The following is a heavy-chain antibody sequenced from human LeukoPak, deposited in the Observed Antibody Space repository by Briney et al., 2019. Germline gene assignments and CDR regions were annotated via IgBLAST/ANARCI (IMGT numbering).Heavy chain of an antibody. CDR2: IKQDGSEK. J-gene: IGHJ4*02. V-gene: IGHV3-7*01. Sequence: PGGSLRLSCAASGFTFSSYWMSWVRQAPGKGPEWVANIKQDGSEKYYVDSVKGRFTISRDNAKNSLYLQMNSLRAEDTAVYYCASFRDRYGSGSYFDYWGQGTLVTVSS. D-gene: IGHD3-10*01. CDR3: ASFRDRYGSGSYFDY. CDR1: GFTFSSYW.